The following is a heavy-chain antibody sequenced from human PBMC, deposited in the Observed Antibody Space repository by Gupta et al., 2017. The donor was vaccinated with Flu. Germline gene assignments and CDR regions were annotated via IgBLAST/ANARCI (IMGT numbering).Heavy chain of an antibody. Sequence: EVQLVESGGGLVQPGGSLRLSCAASGFTFSDSWMNWVRQAPGKGLEWVANINQEGSTKNYVDSLKGRFTVTRDNAKNSLYLQMDSLRAEDSAVYFCARNRGWEQFDYWGQGTLVTVSS. D-gene: IGHD5-24*01. CDR1: GFTFSDSW. CDR3: ARNRGWEQFDY. CDR2: INQEGSTK. V-gene: IGHV3-7*01. J-gene: IGHJ4*02.